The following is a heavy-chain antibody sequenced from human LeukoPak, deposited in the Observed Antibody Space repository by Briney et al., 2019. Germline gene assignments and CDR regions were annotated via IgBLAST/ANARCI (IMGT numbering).Heavy chain of an antibody. Sequence: ASVKVSCKASGYTFTSYYMHWVRQAPGQGLEWMGIINPSGGSTSYAQKFQGRVTMTRDTSTSTVYMELSSLRSEDTAVHYCARCAGRGSYYYYGMDVWGQGTTVTVSS. J-gene: IGHJ6*02. V-gene: IGHV1-46*01. D-gene: IGHD3-10*01. CDR1: GYTFTSYY. CDR3: ARCAGRGSYYYYGMDV. CDR2: INPSGGST.